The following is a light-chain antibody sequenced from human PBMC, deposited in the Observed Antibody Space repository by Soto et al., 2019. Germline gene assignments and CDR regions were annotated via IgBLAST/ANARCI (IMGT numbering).Light chain of an antibody. CDR1: SSDVGAFNY. CDR3: NSYTSNNTYV. V-gene: IGLV2-14*03. CDR2: DVS. Sequence: QSALTQPASVSGSPGQAITISCSGTSSDVGAFNYVSWDQQHPGKAPKLMIYDVSNRPSGVSNRFSGSKSGNTASLTISGLRAEDEADSYCNSYTSNNTYVFGTGPTVTVL. J-gene: IGLJ1*01.